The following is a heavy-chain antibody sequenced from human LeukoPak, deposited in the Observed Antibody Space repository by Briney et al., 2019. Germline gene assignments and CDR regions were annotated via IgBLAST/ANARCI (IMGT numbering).Heavy chain of an antibody. D-gene: IGHD3-22*01. J-gene: IGHJ3*02. V-gene: IGHV5-51*03. CDR1: GYSFTSYW. CDR3: ATSYLCESSGRDAFDM. Sequence: GESLQISCKGSGYSFTSYWIGWVLQMPGNGLEGMVIIYPGDYGTRYSPSFQGQVTISADKYISTAYLQWSSLKASDTAMYYCATSYLCESSGRDAFDMWGQETRVTVSS. CDR2: IYPGDYGT.